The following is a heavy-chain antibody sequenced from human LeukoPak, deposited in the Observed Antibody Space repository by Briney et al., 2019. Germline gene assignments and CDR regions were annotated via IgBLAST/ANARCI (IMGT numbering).Heavy chain of an antibody. J-gene: IGHJ6*03. CDR3: ARVTGSPYSFYYYYYMDV. V-gene: IGHV3-11*04. CDR1: GFTFSDYY. Sequence: PGGSLRLSCAASGFTFSDYYMSWIRQAPGKGLEWVSYISSSGSTIYYADSVKGRFTISRDNEKNSLYLQMNSLRAEDTAVYYCARVTGSPYSFYYYYYMDVWGKGTTVTVSS. D-gene: IGHD2-21*01. CDR2: ISSSGSTI.